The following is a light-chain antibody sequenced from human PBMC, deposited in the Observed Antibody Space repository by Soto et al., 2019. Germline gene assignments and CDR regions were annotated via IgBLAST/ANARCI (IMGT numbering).Light chain of an antibody. V-gene: IGKV3-20*01. CDR1: QSVSSNY. CDR3: QQYGRSPAT. Sequence: EIVLTQSPGTLSLSPGERATLSCRASQSVSSNYLAWYQQKPGQAPRLLIFGASSRASGIPDRFSGSGSGTDFTLTIGRLGPEDFAVYYCQQYGRSPATFGQGTKVDIK. J-gene: IGKJ1*01. CDR2: GAS.